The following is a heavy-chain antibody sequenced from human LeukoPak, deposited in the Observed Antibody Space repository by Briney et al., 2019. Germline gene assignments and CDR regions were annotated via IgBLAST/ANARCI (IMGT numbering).Heavy chain of an antibody. CDR2: IKQDGSEK. J-gene: IGHJ6*03. CDR3: ARDLSSGWVYYYYYMDV. Sequence: GGSLRLSCAASGFTFSSYWMSWVRQAPGKGLEWVANIKQDGSEKYYVDSVKGRFTISRDNAKNSLYLQMNSLRAEDTAVYYCARDLSSGWVYYYYYMDVWGKGTTVTISS. V-gene: IGHV3-7*01. D-gene: IGHD6-19*01. CDR1: GFTFSSYW.